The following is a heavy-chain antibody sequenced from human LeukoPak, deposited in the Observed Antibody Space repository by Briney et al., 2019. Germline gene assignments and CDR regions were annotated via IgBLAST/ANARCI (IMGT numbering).Heavy chain of an antibody. V-gene: IGHV4-34*01. CDR2: INHSGST. J-gene: IGHJ5*02. D-gene: IGHD6-19*01. Sequence: PSETLSLTCAVYGGSFSGYYLSWIRQPPGKGLEWIGEINHSGSTNYNPSLERRVNISVDTSKNQFSLKLSSVTAADTGVYYCARDYSSGSNWFDPWGQGTLVTVSS. CDR1: GGSFSGYY. CDR3: ARDYSSGSNWFDP.